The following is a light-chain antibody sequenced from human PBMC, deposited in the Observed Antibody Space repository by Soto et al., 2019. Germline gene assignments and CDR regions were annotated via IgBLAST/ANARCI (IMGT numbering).Light chain of an antibody. J-gene: IGLJ1*01. CDR3: SSYTSSSTYV. CDR2: DVS. V-gene: IGLV2-14*01. CDR1: SSDIGGYNY. Sequence: QSALTQPASVSGSPGQSITVSCTGTSSDIGGYNYVSWYQQHPGKAPKLMIYDVSNRPSGVSNRFSGSKSGNTASLTISGLQAEDAADDYCSSYTSSSTYVFGTGTKLTGL.